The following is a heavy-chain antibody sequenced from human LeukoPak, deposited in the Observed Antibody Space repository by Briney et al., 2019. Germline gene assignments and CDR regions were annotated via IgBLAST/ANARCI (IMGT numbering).Heavy chain of an antibody. J-gene: IGHJ4*02. CDR1: GFSVRDNY. Sequence: PGGSLRLSCAASGFSVRDNYMNWVRQAPGQGPEWASVIFTGGSTYYADSVQGRLTISRDTSKNTLYLQVNSLRPEDTAMYYCARDKGGGYFDYWGQGTLVTVSS. CDR3: ARDKGGGYFDY. V-gene: IGHV3-53*05. D-gene: IGHD2-15*01. CDR2: IFTGGST.